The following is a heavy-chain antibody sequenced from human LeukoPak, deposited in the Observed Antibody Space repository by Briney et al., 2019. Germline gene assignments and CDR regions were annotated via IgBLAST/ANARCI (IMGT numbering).Heavy chain of an antibody. V-gene: IGHV3-7*03. CDR3: VRDRGYSTFDY. CDR1: GFVFGHSW. Sequence: GGSLRLSCEASGFVFGHSWMSWVRQAPGKGLEWVANINLDGSEINYLDSLTGRLTISRDNAKDSLYLQMNGLRAEDAAVYFCVRDRGYSTFDYWGQGTLVTVSS. J-gene: IGHJ4*02. CDR2: INLDGSEI. D-gene: IGHD3-22*01.